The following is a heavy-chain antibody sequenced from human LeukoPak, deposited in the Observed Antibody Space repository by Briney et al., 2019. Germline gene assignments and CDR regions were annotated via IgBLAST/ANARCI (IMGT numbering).Heavy chain of an antibody. D-gene: IGHD3-16*01. CDR1: GYTFTSYG. CDR3: AREGLGELTLDY. CDR2: ISTYNGDT. V-gene: IGHV1-18*01. Sequence: WASVKVSCKASGYTFTSYGISWVRQAPGQGLEWMGRISTYNGDTNYAQKLQGRVTMTTDTSTNTAYMELRSLRSDDTAVYYCAREGLGELTLDYWGQGTLVTVSS. J-gene: IGHJ4*02.